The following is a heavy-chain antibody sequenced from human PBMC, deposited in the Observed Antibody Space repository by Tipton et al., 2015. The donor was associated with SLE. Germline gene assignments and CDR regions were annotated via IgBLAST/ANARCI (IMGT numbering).Heavy chain of an antibody. V-gene: IGHV4-30-2*01. CDR2: IKPGGYT. D-gene: IGHD6-19*01. CDR3: ARRAGQWLVVSAFDI. Sequence: TLSLTCAVSGGSISSGGYSWSWIRQPPGKGLEWIGEIKPGGYTNYNPSLKSRVTISADKSKNQFSLKLNSVNAADTAVYYCARRAGQWLVVSAFDIWGQGTMVTVSS. CDR1: GGSISSGGYS. J-gene: IGHJ3*02.